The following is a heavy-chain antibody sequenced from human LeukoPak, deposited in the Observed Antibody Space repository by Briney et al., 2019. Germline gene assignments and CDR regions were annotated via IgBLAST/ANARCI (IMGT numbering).Heavy chain of an antibody. CDR1: GFTFDDYA. CDR2: ISGDGGST. V-gene: IGHV3-43*02. Sequence: GGSLRPSCAASGFTFDDYAMHWVRQAPGKGLEWVSLISGDGGSTYYADSVKGRFTISRDNSKNSLYLQMNSLRTEDTALYYCAKSIFGVVTPWYMDVWGKGTTVTVSS. D-gene: IGHD3-3*01. CDR3: AKSIFGVVTPWYMDV. J-gene: IGHJ6*03.